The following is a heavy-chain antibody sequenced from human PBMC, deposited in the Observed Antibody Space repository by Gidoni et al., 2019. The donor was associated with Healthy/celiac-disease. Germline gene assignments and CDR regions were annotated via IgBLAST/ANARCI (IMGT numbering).Heavy chain of an antibody. Sequence: LQLQESGPGLVKLSETLSLTCTVSGGSISSSSYYWGWIRHPPGKGLEWIGSINYSGRAYYNPSLKSRVTIAVDTSKNQFSLRLSSVAAADTAVYYCAKNPADTAINYWGQGTLVTVSS. CDR3: AKNPADTAINY. CDR1: GGSISSSSYY. V-gene: IGHV4-39*01. CDR2: INYSGRA. D-gene: IGHD5-18*01. J-gene: IGHJ4*02.